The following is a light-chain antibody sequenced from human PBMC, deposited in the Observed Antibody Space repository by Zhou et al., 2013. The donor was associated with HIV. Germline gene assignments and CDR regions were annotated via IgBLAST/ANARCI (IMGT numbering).Light chain of an antibody. CDR3: MQALQTRMYT. J-gene: IGKJ2*01. Sequence: DIVMTQSPLSLPVTPGEPASISCRSSQSLLHSNGYNYLDWYLQKPGQSPQLLIYLGSYRASGVPDRFSGSGSGTDFTLKISRVEAEDVGVYYCMQALQTRMYTFGPGDQAGDQT. CDR1: QSLLHSNGYNY. CDR2: LGS. V-gene: IGKV2-28*01.